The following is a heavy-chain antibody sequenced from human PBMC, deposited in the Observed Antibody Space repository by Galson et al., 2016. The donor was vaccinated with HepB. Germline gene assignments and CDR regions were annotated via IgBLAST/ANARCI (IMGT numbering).Heavy chain of an antibody. D-gene: IGHD3-10*01. J-gene: IGHJ4*02. V-gene: IGHV3-21*01. Sequence: SLRLSCAASGFTFSSYSIHWVRQAPGKGLEWVSRTTGTNTYTNYADSVKGRFTISRDNAKNSLYLQMNSLRAEDTAVYYCARDKSVFGAIDYWGQGTLVTVSS. CDR3: ARDKSVFGAIDY. CDR2: TTGTNTYT. CDR1: GFTFSSYS.